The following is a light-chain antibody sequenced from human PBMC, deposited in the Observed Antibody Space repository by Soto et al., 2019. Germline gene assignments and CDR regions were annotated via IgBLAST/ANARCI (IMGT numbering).Light chain of an antibody. CDR3: CSYAGSYV. J-gene: IGLJ1*01. V-gene: IGLV2-11*01. Sequence: SGLNQPRSVSGSPGRSVTISCTGTSSDVGGYNYASWYQQHPGKAPKLMIYDVSKRPSGVPDRFSGSKSGNTASLTISGLQAEDEADYYCCSYAGSYVFGTGTKVTV. CDR2: DVS. CDR1: SSDVGGYNY.